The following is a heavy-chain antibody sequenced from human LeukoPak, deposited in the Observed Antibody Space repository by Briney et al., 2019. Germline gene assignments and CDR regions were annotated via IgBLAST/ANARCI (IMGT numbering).Heavy chain of an antibody. CDR1: GFTFSSYW. Sequence: GGSLRLSCVASGFTFSSYWMHWVRQDPRKGLVWVSRINGDGRNINYADSVRGRFTISRDNAKNTLYLQMNTLRVEDTAVYYCARTPYYDFWSGLYYFDYWGQGTLVTVSS. CDR3: ARTPYYDFWSGLYYFDY. D-gene: IGHD3-3*01. CDR2: INGDGRNI. J-gene: IGHJ4*02. V-gene: IGHV3-74*01.